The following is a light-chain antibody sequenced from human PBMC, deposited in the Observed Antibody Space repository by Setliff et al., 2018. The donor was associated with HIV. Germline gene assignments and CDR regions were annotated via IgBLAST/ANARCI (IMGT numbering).Light chain of an antibody. J-gene: IGLJ1*01. CDR1: SSDIGAYNY. V-gene: IGLV2-8*01. Sequence: QSALTQPPSASGSPGQSVTISCTGTSSDIGAYNYVSWYQQHPGKAPKLMIYGVSRRPSGVPDRFSASKSGTSASLAISGLQSEDEADYYCTTWDDSLNAFVFGTGTKVTVL. CDR2: GVS. CDR3: TTWDDSLNAFV.